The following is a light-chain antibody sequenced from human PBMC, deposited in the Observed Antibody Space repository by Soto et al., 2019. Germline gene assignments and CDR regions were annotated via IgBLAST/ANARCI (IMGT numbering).Light chain of an antibody. V-gene: IGKV2-30*01. CDR3: MQNAHWPRT. J-gene: IGKJ2*01. Sequence: DVVLTQSPLSLPVTLGQPASISCRSNESLVYSDGNTYLNWFQQRPGQSPRPLIYKVSTRDSGVPDRFRGSGSGSNFTLKISRGEAEDVGAYYCMQNAHWPRTFGQGTKLEIK. CDR2: KVS. CDR1: ESLVYSDGNTY.